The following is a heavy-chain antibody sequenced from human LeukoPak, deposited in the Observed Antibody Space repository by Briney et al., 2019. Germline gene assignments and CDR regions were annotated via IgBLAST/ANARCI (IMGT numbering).Heavy chain of an antibody. CDR1: GYTFTGYY. D-gene: IGHD3-16*01. V-gene: IGHV1-2*06. CDR3: ANEGDLYLRMDV. Sequence: ASVKVSCKASGYTFTGYYMHWVRQAPGQGLEWMGRINPNSGGTNYAQKFQGRVTMSRDTSISTAYMELSRLRSDDTAVYYCANEGDLYLRMDVWGQGTTVTVFS. J-gene: IGHJ6*02. CDR2: INPNSGGT.